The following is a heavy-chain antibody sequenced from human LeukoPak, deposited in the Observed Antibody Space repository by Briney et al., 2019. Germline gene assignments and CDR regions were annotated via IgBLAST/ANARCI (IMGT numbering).Heavy chain of an antibody. V-gene: IGHV4-31*03. CDR1: GGSISSGGYY. D-gene: IGHD2-15*01. CDR2: IYYSGST. Sequence: SETLSLTCTVSGGSISSGGYYWSWIRQHPGKGLEWIGYIYYSGSTYYNPSLKSRVTISVDTSKNQFSLKLSSVTAADTAVYYCARDRPGGRSWYDAFDIWGQGTMVTVSS. CDR3: ARDRPGGRSWYDAFDI. J-gene: IGHJ3*02.